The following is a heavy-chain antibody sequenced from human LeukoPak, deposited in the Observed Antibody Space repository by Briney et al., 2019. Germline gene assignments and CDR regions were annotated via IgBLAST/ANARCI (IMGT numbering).Heavy chain of an antibody. CDR1: GYTFTSYG. Sequence: GASVKVSCKASGYTFTSYGISWVRQAPGQGLEWRGWISAYNGNTNYAQKLQVRVTMTTDTSTSTAYMELRSLRSEDTAVYYCAKVFGYCSGGSCQKSDYWGQGTLVTVSS. D-gene: IGHD2-15*01. CDR2: ISAYNGNT. J-gene: IGHJ4*02. CDR3: AKVFGYCSGGSCQKSDY. V-gene: IGHV1-18*01.